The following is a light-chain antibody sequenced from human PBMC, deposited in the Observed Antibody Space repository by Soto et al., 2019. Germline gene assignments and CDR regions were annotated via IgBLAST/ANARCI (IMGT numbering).Light chain of an antibody. CDR2: GTF. CDR1: QDIKTY. J-gene: IGKJ3*01. V-gene: IGKV1-9*01. Sequence: IQLTQSPSSLSASVGDRVSITCRASQDIKTYLAWYQQKQGKAPKLLISGTFTLQSGVPSRFNGSGSGTDFTLTISRLQPEDFATYYCQHLTNYPPFTFGPATKVDLE. CDR3: QHLTNYPPFT.